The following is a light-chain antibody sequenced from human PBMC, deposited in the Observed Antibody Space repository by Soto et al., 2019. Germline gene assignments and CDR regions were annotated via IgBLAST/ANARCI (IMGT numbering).Light chain of an antibody. CDR3: QQYDLYPWT. CDR2: KAS. Sequence: DIQMTQSPSTLSASVGDRVTITCRASQSISSWLAWYQQKPGKAPKLLFYKASSLETGVPSRFSGSGSGTEFTLTTSSLQPDDFATYYCQQYDLYPWTFGQGTKVEI. J-gene: IGKJ1*01. V-gene: IGKV1-5*03. CDR1: QSISSW.